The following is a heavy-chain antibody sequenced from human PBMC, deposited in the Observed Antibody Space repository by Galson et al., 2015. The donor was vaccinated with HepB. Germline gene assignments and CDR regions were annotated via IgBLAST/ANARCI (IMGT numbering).Heavy chain of an antibody. D-gene: IGHD3-16*01. J-gene: IGHJ4*02. CDR2: IKQDGSEQ. CDR3: ARHVGGHTTPFDY. V-gene: IGHV3-7*03. CDR1: GFTFSTFW. Sequence: SLRLSCAASGFTFSTFWMSWVRLAPGRGLEWVANIKQDGSEQYYRDSVRGRFTISRDNAKNSLYLQMKSLRAEDTAVYYCARHVGGHTTPFDYWGQGTLVTVSS.